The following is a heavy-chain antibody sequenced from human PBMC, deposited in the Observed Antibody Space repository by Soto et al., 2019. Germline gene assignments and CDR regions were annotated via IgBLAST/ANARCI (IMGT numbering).Heavy chain of an antibody. CDR3: ATGTHCSSTSCYANYYYGMDV. Sequence: GESLKISCKGSGYSFTSYWIGWVRQMPGKGLEWMGIIYPGDSDTRYSPSFQGQVTISADKSISTAYLQWSSLKASDTAMYYCATGTHCSSTSCYANYYYGMDVWGQGTTVTAP. V-gene: IGHV5-51*01. J-gene: IGHJ6*02. D-gene: IGHD2-2*01. CDR1: GYSFTSYW. CDR2: IYPGDSDT.